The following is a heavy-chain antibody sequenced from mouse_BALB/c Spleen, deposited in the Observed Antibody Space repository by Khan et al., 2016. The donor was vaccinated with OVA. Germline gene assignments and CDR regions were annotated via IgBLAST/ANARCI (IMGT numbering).Heavy chain of an antibody. J-gene: IGHJ2*02. CDR3: ARVYGGDFDY. Sequence: EVQLQESGPGLVKPSQSLSLTCTVTGYSITSDYAWNWIRQFPGNKLEWMGFISYSGNTKYHPSLKSRFSITRDTSKNQFFLQLNSVTTEDTATYYGARVYGGDFDYWGQGTSLTVSS. D-gene: IGHD1-1*01. CDR2: ISYSGNT. V-gene: IGHV3-2*02. CDR1: GYSITSDYA.